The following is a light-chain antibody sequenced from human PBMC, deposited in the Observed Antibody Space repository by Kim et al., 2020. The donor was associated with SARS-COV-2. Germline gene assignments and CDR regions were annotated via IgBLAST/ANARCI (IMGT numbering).Light chain of an antibody. CDR1: HSIVTY. CDR2: DAS. J-gene: IGKJ3*01. CDR3: QQGFSPSFT. Sequence: ASVGDTVTITCRASHSIVTYLNWYQQKPGKAPKLLIYDASTLQTGVPSRFSGRGSGTDFTLTINSLQPEDFATYYYQQGFSPSFTFAPGTKVDIK. V-gene: IGKV1-39*01.